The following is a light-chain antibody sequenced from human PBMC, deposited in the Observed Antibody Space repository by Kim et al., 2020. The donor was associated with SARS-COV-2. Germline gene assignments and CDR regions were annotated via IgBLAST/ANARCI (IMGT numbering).Light chain of an antibody. CDR2: AAS. CDR1: QGISSY. J-gene: IGKJ1*01. Sequence: DIQLTQSPSFLSASVGDRVTITCRASQGISSYLAWYQQKPGKAPKLLIYAASTLQSGVPSRFSGSGSGTEFTLPISSLQPEDFATYYCQQLNSYPRPFGQGTKVDIK. V-gene: IGKV1-9*01. CDR3: QQLNSYPRP.